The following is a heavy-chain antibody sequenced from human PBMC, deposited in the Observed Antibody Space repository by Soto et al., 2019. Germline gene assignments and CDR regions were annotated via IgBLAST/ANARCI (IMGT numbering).Heavy chain of an antibody. V-gene: IGHV1-18*01. Sequence: GASVKVSCKASGYTFSSYAMHWVRQAPGQRLEWMGWINAYNGNTNYAQKLQGRVTMTTDTSTSTAYMELRSLRSDDTAVYYCARGPYCSGGSCYFRFDYWGQGTLVTVSS. CDR3: ARGPYCSGGSCYFRFDY. D-gene: IGHD2-15*01. CDR1: GYTFSSYA. CDR2: INAYNGNT. J-gene: IGHJ4*02.